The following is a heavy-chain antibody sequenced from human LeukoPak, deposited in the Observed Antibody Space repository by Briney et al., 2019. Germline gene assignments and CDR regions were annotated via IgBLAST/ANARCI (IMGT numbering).Heavy chain of an antibody. V-gene: IGHV3-30*02. CDR2: IRYDGSNK. CDR1: GFTFSSYG. CDR3: AKDPDYYDSSGPYFDY. D-gene: IGHD3-22*01. Sequence: GGSLRLSCAASGFTFSSYGMHWVRQAPGKGLEWVAFIRYDGSNKYYADSVKGRFTISRGNSKNTLYLQMNSLRAEDTAVYYCAKDPDYYDSSGPYFDYWGQGTLVTVSS. J-gene: IGHJ4*02.